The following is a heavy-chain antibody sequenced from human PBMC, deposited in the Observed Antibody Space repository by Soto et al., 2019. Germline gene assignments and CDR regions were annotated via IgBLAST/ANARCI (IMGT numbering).Heavy chain of an antibody. Sequence: GGSLRLSCAASGFAFDDYGMSWVRQVPGKGLECVSSINWSGGTTNYADSIKGRFTISRDNAKNSLYLQMNSLRAEDTAVYYCVRSHSASECPVYFDFWGHGT. CDR2: INWSGGTT. V-gene: IGHV3-20*04. CDR1: GFAFDDYG. D-gene: IGHD2-2*01. J-gene: IGHJ4*01. CDR3: VRSHSASECPVYFDF.